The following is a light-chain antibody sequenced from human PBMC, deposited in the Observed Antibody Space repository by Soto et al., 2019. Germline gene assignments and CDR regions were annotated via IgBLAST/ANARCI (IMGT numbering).Light chain of an antibody. CDR3: SSYTSATTYV. CDR1: SSDVGAYNY. Sequence: QSALTHPASVSGSPGQSSSISCTGPSSDVGAYNYASWYQQYPGEAPKVIIYDVSHRPAGVSNRFSGSKSGNTASLTISGLQTQDEADYYCSSYTSATTYVFGTGTKVTVL. CDR2: DVS. V-gene: IGLV2-14*01. J-gene: IGLJ1*01.